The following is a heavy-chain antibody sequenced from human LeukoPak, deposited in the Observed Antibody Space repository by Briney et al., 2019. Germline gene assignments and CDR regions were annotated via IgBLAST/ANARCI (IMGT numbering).Heavy chain of an antibody. CDR2: ISSSSSYI. CDR3: ARGDGSYQYYFDY. D-gene: IGHD5-24*01. V-gene: IGHV3-21*01. Sequence: GGSLRLSCAASGFTFSSYSMNWVRQAPGKGLEWVSSISSSSSYIYYADSAKGRFTISRDNAKNSLYLQMNSLRAEDTAVYYCARGDGSYQYYFDYWGQGTLVTVSS. J-gene: IGHJ4*02. CDR1: GFTFSSYS.